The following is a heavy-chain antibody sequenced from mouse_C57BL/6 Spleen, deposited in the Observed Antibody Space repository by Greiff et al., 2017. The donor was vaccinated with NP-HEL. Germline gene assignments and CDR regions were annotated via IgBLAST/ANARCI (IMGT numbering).Heavy chain of an antibody. CDR1: GYSFTGYF. V-gene: IGHV1-20*01. Sequence: VQLQQSGPELVKPGDSVKISCKASGYSFTGYFMNWVMQSHGKSLEWIGRINPYNGDTFYNQKFKGKATLTVDKSSSTAHMELRSLTSEDSAVYYCARRGSSSSYWYFDVWGTGTTVTVSS. J-gene: IGHJ1*03. CDR2: INPYNGDT. CDR3: ARRGSSSSYWYFDV. D-gene: IGHD1-1*01.